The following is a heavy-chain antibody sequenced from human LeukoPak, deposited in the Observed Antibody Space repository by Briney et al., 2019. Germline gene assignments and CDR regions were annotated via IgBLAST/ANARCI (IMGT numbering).Heavy chain of an antibody. V-gene: IGHV3-30*04. J-gene: IGHJ4*02. Sequence: PGRSLRLSCAASGFTFSSYAMHWVRQAPGKGLEWVAVISYDGSNKYYADSVKGRFTISRDNSKNTLYLQMNSLRAEDTAAYYCARDFAPDIVVVPAGGFDYWGQGTLVTVSS. CDR2: ISYDGSNK. D-gene: IGHD2-2*01. CDR3: ARDFAPDIVVVPAGGFDY. CDR1: GFTFSSYA.